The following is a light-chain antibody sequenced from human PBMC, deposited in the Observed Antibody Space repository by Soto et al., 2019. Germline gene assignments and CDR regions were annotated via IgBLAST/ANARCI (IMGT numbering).Light chain of an antibody. Sequence: QAVVTQPPSVSAAPGQKVTISCSGSSSNIGNNYVSWYQQLPGTAPKLLIYDNKKRPSGIPDRFSGSKSGTSATLGITGLQTGDEADYYCGTWDSSLSAWVFGGGTKLTVL. V-gene: IGLV1-51*01. J-gene: IGLJ3*02. CDR2: DNK. CDR1: SSNIGNNY. CDR3: GTWDSSLSAWV.